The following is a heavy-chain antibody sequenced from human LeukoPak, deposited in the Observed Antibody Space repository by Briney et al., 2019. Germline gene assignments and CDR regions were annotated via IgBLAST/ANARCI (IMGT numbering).Heavy chain of an antibody. CDR2: INHSGST. CDR3: ARGYSYGRKFDY. D-gene: IGHD5-18*01. J-gene: IGHJ4*02. Sequence: SETLSLTCAVYGGSFSGYYWTWIRRPPGKGLEWIGEINHSGSTNYNASLKSRVTISVDTSKNQFSLKLSSVTAADTAVYYCARGYSYGRKFDYWDQGTLVTVSS. CDR1: GGSFSGYY. V-gene: IGHV4-34*01.